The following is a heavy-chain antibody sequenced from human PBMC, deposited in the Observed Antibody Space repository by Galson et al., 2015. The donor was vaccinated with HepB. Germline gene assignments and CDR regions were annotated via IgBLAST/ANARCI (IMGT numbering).Heavy chain of an antibody. CDR1: GFTFSSYS. CDR2: ISSSSSYI. CDR3: ARDQDYSVVDY. D-gene: IGHD4-11*01. J-gene: IGHJ4*02. Sequence: SLRLSCAASGFTFSSYSMNWVRRAPGRGLEWVSSISSSSSYIYYADSVKGRFTISRDNAKNSLYLQMNSLRAEDTAVYYCARDQDYSVVDYWGQGTLVTVSS. V-gene: IGHV3-21*01.